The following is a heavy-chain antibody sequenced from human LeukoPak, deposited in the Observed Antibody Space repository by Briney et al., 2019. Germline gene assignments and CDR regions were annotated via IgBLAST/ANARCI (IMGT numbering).Heavy chain of an antibody. D-gene: IGHD3-10*01. J-gene: IGHJ3*02. CDR3: ARSAYYLGSGSSSAFDI. V-gene: IGHV5-51*01. CDR2: IYPGASDT. Sequence: AESLKISCKGSGYSFTSYWIGWVRQMPAKGLEWMGIIYPGASDTRYSPSFQGQVTSSADKSIGTAYLQWSSLKASDTAMYYCARSAYYLGSGSSSAFDIWGQGTLVTVSS. CDR1: GYSFTSYW.